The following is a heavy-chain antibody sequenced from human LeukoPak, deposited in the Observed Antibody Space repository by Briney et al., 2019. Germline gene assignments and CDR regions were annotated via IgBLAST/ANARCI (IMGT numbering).Heavy chain of an antibody. CDR1: GFTVSSNY. CDR3: ARDSRGGYYFDY. V-gene: IGHV3-21*01. J-gene: IGHJ4*02. D-gene: IGHD3-10*01. Sequence: PGGSLRLSCAASGFTVSSNYMNWVRRAPGKGLEWVSSISSSSSYIYCADSVKGRFTISRDNAKNSLYLQMNSLRAEDTAVYYCARDSRGGYYFDYWGQGTLVTVSS. CDR2: ISSSSSYI.